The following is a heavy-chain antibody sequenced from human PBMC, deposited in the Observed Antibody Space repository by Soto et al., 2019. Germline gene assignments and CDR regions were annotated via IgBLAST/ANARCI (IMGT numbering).Heavy chain of an antibody. Sequence: QVTLKESGPVLVQPTEPLTLTCTVSGFSLSNARMGVSWIRQPPGKALEWLAHIFSNDEKSYSTSLKSRLTLSKDTSKSQVVLTMTNMDPVDTATYYCARIGSSGWYIFDYWGQGTLVTVSS. D-gene: IGHD6-19*01. J-gene: IGHJ4*02. V-gene: IGHV2-26*01. CDR2: IFSNDEK. CDR3: ARIGSSGWYIFDY. CDR1: GFSLSNARMG.